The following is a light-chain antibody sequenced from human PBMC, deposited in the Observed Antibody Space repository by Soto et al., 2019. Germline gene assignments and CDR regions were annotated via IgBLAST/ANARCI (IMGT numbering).Light chain of an antibody. CDR3: TSWDDSLHGPL. V-gene: IGLV1-44*01. Sequence: QSVLTQPPSASGTPGQRVTISCSGSSSNIGSNSANWYQQLPGTAPKLLIYSNNQRRSGVPDRFSGSKSGTSATLAISGLQSEDEADYYCTSWDDSLHGPLFGGGTQLTVL. CDR1: SSNIGSNS. J-gene: IGLJ2*01. CDR2: SNN.